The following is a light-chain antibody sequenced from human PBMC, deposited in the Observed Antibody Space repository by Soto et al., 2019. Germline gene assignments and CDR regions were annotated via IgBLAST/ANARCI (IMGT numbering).Light chain of an antibody. CDR1: QGVRSH. J-gene: IGKJ4*01. CDR2: DAS. Sequence: EIVVTQSPATLYVSPGESVSLYGRASQGVRSHLGWYRQRPGQAPRLLIHDASSRATGVPARFSGSGSGTEFVLTISSLQSEDFAIYYCQQYDAWPFTVGGGTKVDIK. CDR3: QQYDAWPFT. V-gene: IGKV3-15*01.